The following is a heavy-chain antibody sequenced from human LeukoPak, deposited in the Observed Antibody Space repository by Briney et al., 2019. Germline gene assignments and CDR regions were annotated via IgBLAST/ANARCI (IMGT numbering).Heavy chain of an antibody. CDR1: GGSISSSSYY. CDR2: IYYSGST. Sequence: PSETLSLTCTVSGGSISSSSYYWGWIRQPPGKGLEWIGSIYYSGSTYYNPSLKSRVTISVDTSKNQFSLKLSSVTAADTAVYYCAVYYDSSGYQNYFDYWGQGTLVTVSS. CDR3: AVYYDSSGYQNYFDY. D-gene: IGHD3-22*01. V-gene: IGHV4-39*01. J-gene: IGHJ4*02.